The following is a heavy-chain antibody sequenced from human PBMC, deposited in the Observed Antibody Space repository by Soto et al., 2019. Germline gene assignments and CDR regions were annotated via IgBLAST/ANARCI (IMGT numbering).Heavy chain of an antibody. J-gene: IGHJ3*01. D-gene: IGHD3-10*01. CDR1: GFTFGDHA. Sequence: QPGGSLRLSCAASGFTFGDHAMHWVRQAPGKGLEWVSLIWYDGSQKHYAYSVKGRFTISRDDPKRTVYLQMDSLRVEDTAVYYCAKYTDYGSGTYSGAFDLWGQGTMVTVSS. CDR3: AKYTDYGSGTYSGAFDL. CDR2: IWYDGSQK. V-gene: IGHV3-33*03.